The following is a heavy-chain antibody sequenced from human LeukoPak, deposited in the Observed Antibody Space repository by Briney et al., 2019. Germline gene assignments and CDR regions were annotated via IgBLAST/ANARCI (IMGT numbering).Heavy chain of an antibody. CDR1: GASISGYY. V-gene: IGHV4-59*01. D-gene: IGHD5-24*01. CDR2: IYYSGST. CDR3: ARSDGRVGWLQTPYYFDY. Sequence: SETLSLTCTVSGASISGYYWSRIRQPPGQGLEWIGYIYYSGSTNYNPSLKSRVTISVDTSKNQFSLKLSSVTAADTAVYYCARSDGRVGWLQTPYYFDYWGQGTLVTVSS. J-gene: IGHJ4*02.